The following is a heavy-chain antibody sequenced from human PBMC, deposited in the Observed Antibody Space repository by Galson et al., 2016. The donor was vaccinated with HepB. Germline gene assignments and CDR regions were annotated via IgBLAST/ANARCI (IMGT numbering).Heavy chain of an antibody. CDR1: GFTFSGYK. Sequence: SLRLSCAASGFTFSGYKMNWVRQAPGKALEWVSYISTTSSAIYYADSVKGRFSISRDNAESSLYLQMNSLRSEDTAVYYCAREHDIWTSYAFDIWGQGTMITVSS. D-gene: IGHD3/OR15-3a*01. CDR3: AREHDIWTSYAFDI. V-gene: IGHV3-48*01. CDR2: ISTTSSAI. J-gene: IGHJ3*02.